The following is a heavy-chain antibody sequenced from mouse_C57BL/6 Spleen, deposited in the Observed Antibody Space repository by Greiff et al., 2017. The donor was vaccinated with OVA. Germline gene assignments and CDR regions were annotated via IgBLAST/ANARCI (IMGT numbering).Heavy chain of an antibody. J-gene: IGHJ2*01. CDR1: GFTFSDYY. V-gene: IGHV5-12*01. Sequence: EVHLVESGGGLVQPGGSLKLSCAASGFTFSDYYMYWVRQTPEKRLEWVAYISNGGGSTYYPDTVKGRFTISRDNAKNTLYLQMSRLKSDDTAMYYCARGSMMVTIDYWGQGTTLTVSS. CDR3: ARGSMMVTIDY. CDR2: ISNGGGST. D-gene: IGHD2-3*01.